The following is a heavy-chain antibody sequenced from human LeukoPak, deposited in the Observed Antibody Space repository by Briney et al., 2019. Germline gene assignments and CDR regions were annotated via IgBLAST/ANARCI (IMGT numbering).Heavy chain of an antibody. CDR1: GFTISSYW. Sequence: GGSLRLSCAASGFTISSYWMHWVRQAPGKGLVWVSRLISDGSSASYADSVKGRFTISRDNTKNILYLQMNSLRVEDTAVYYCVRDARYCPDVWGQGTAVTVSS. CDR2: LISDGSSA. D-gene: IGHD2-8*02. V-gene: IGHV3-74*01. J-gene: IGHJ6*02. CDR3: VRDARYCPDV.